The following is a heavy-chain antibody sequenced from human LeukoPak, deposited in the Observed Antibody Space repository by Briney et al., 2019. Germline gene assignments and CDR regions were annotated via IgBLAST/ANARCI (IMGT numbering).Heavy chain of an antibody. Sequence: GSLRLSCAASGFTFSDYYMSWIRQAPGKGLEWVSYISSSGSTIYYADSVKGRFTISRDNAKNSLYLQMNSLRAEDTAVYYCARDDVVVVAATEVSIEQWLARYDYWGQGTLVTVSS. CDR2: ISSSGSTI. D-gene: IGHD2-15*01. J-gene: IGHJ4*02. CDR3: ARDDVVVVAATEVSIEQWLARYDY. CDR1: GFTFSDYY. V-gene: IGHV3-11*01.